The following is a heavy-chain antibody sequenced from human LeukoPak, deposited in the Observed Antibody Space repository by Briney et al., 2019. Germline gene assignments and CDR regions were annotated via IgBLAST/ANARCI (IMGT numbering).Heavy chain of an antibody. D-gene: IGHD3-10*01. CDR3: ASSPVPGVGYYYYYYMDV. CDR1: GGSISSSSYY. J-gene: IGHJ6*03. Sequence: SETLSLTCTVSGGSISSSSYYWGWIRQPPGKGLEWIGSIYYSGSTNYNPSLKSRVTMSVDTSKNQFSLKLSSVTAADTAVYYCASSPVPGVGYYYYYYMDVWGKGTTVTVSS. CDR2: IYYSGST. V-gene: IGHV4-39*07.